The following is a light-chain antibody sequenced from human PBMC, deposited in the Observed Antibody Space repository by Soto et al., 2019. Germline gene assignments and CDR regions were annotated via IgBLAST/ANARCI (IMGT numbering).Light chain of an antibody. Sequence: EIVMTHSPATLSVSPGERATLSCRASQSVSINLAWYQQKPGQAPRLLIYGASTRATGIPARLSGSGSGTDVTLAIMSLQSEDFAVYHCKQSNSWPRNWTVGQGTQVDIK. CDR2: GAS. CDR3: KQSNSWPRNWT. V-gene: IGKV3-15*01. J-gene: IGKJ1*01. CDR1: QSVSIN.